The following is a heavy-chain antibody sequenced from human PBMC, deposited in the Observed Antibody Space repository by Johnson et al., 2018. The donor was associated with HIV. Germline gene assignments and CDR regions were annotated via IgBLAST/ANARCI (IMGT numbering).Heavy chain of an antibody. CDR2: ISYDRSNK. D-gene: IGHD6-6*01. CDR3: TTDFAGIAARRGNDAFDI. CDR1: GFTFSSYA. Sequence: QVQLVESGGGVVQPGRSLRLSCAASGFTFSSYAMHWVRQATGKGLEWVAVISYDRSNKYYADSVKGRFTISRDDSKNTLYLQMNSLKTEDTAVYYCTTDFAGIAARRGNDAFDIWGQGTMVTVSS. V-gene: IGHV3-30-3*01. J-gene: IGHJ3*02.